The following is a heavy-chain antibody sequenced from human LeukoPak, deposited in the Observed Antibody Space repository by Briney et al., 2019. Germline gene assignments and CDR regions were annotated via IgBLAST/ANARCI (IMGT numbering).Heavy chain of an antibody. V-gene: IGHV1-2*02. D-gene: IGHD3-10*01. CDR3: ARDSRNSYYGSGSYVWYFDL. Sequence: ASVKVSCKASGYLFSNSYIHWVRQAPGQGLEWMGWINPSSGGTNYAQKFQGRVTMTSDTFITTAYMELSRLTSDDTAVYYCARDSRNSYYGSGSYVWYFDLWGRGALVSVSS. J-gene: IGHJ2*01. CDR1: GYLFSNSY. CDR2: INPSSGGT.